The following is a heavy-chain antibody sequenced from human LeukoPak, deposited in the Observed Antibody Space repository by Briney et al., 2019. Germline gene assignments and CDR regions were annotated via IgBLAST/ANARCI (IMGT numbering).Heavy chain of an antibody. J-gene: IGHJ4*02. Sequence: SETLSLTCTVSGGSFSSGSYYWSWIRQPPGKGLEWIGYIYYSGSTNYNPSLKSRVTISVDTSENQFSLKLSSVTAADTAVYYCARKFINWNYVLDYWGQGTLVTVSS. V-gene: IGHV4-61*01. CDR2: IYYSGST. D-gene: IGHD1-7*01. CDR1: GGSFSSGSYY. CDR3: ARKFINWNYVLDY.